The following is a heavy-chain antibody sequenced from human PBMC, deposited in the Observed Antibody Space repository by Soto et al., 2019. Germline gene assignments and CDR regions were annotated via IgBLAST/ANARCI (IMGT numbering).Heavy chain of an antibody. V-gene: IGHV3-30*18. J-gene: IGHJ6*03. Sequence: GESLRLSCAASGFTFSSYGMHWVRQAPGKGLEWVAVISYDGSNKYYADSVKGRFTISRDNSKNTLYLQMNSLRAEDTAVYYCAKDSGAARYYYYYYMDVWGKGTTVTVSS. D-gene: IGHD6-6*01. CDR1: GFTFSSYG. CDR2: ISYDGSNK. CDR3: AKDSGAARYYYYYYMDV.